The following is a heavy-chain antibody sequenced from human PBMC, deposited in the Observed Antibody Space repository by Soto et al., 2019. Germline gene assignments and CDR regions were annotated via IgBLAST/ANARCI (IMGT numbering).Heavy chain of an antibody. CDR1: GYTFTSYD. D-gene: IGHD3-3*01. J-gene: IGHJ3*02. V-gene: IGHV1-8*01. CDR3: ASGFLEWLYDAFDI. CDR2: MNPNSGNT. Sequence: ASVKVSCKASGYTFTSYDINWVRQATGQGLEWMGWMNPNSGNTGYAQKFQGRVTMTRNTSTSTAYMELSSLRSEDTAVYYCASGFLEWLYDAFDIWGQGTMVTVSS.